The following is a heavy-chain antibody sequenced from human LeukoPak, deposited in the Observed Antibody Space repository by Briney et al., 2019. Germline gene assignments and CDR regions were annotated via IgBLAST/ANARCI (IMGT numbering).Heavy chain of an antibody. J-gene: IGHJ6*02. V-gene: IGHV4-34*01. CDR1: GGSFSNYY. D-gene: IGHD3-9*01. CDR2: INHSGST. Sequence: SETLSLTCAVYGGSFSNYYWTWIRQPPGKGLEWIGEINHSGSTNYNPSLKGRVTISVDTSKNQFYLKLTSVTAADTAEYYCATCRIASTGYNYYYYHGMDVWGHGTTVIVS. CDR3: ATCRIASTGYNYYYYHGMDV.